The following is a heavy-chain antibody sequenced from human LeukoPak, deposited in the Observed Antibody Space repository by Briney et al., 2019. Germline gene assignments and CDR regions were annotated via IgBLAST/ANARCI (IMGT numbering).Heavy chain of an antibody. CDR2: IYYSGST. V-gene: IGHV4-38-2*02. D-gene: IGHD5-12*01. J-gene: IGHJ6*03. CDR1: DYSISSGYY. CDR3: ARTTEGYAGGPGYSYYYYMDV. Sequence: SETLSLTCTVSDYSISSGYYWGWIRQPPGKGLAWIGGIYYSGSTYYNPSLKSRVTISVDTSKNQVSLKLRSVTAADTAVYYCARTTEGYAGGPGYSYYYYMDVWGKGTTVTISS.